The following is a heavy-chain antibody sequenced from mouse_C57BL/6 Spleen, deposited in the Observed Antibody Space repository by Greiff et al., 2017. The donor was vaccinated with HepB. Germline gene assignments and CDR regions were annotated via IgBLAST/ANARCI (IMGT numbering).Heavy chain of an antibody. CDR1: GYTFTSYW. CDR2: IYPGSGST. D-gene: IGHD2-4*01. V-gene: IGHV1-55*01. Sequence: QVQLQQPGAELVKPGASVKMSCKASGYTFTSYWITWVKQRPGQGLEWIGDIYPGSGSTNYNEKFKSKATLTVDTASSTAYMQLSSLTSEDSAVYYCARSDDYRYAMDYWGQGTSVTVSS. CDR3: ARSDDYRYAMDY. J-gene: IGHJ4*01.